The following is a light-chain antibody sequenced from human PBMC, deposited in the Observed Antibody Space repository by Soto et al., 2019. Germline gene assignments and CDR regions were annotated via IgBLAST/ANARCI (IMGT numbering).Light chain of an antibody. CDR3: QHSGDFRWT. CDR1: QSVSSNY. J-gene: IGKJ1*01. CDR2: AAS. Sequence: EIVLTQSPGTLSLSPGERATLSCRASQSVSSNYLAWYQQKPGQAPRLLIYAASSRVAGIPDRFSGSGSGTDFTLTISRLEPEDFAVYYCQHSGDFRWTFGQGTKVDI. V-gene: IGKV3-20*01.